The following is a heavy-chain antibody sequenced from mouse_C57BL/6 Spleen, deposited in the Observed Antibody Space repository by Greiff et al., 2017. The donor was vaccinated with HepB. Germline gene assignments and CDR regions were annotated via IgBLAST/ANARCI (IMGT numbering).Heavy chain of an antibody. CDR1: GYTFTSYW. Sequence: QVQLQQSGAELAQPGASVQLSCKASGYTFTSYWLHWVKQRPGQGLEWIGYINPSSGYTKYNQKFKDKATLTADKSSSTAYMQLSSLTYEDSAVYYCAKGDFETYSFDHWGQVTTPTDSS. CDR2: INPSSGYT. CDR3: AKGDFETYSFDH. J-gene: IGHJ2*01. V-gene: IGHV1-7*01.